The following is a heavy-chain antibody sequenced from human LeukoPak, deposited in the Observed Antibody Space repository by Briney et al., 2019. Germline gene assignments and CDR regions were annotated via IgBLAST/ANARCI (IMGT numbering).Heavy chain of an antibody. CDR3: ARDLVPYYDILTGYWGY. V-gene: IGHV3-30*04. Sequence: GGSLRLSCAASGYIFSSYAMHWVRQAPGKGLEWVAVISYDGSNKYYADSVKGRFTISRDNAKNSLYLQMNSLRAEDTAVYYCARDLVPYYDILTGYWGYWGQGTLVTVSS. CDR2: ISYDGSNK. D-gene: IGHD3-9*01. CDR1: GYIFSSYA. J-gene: IGHJ4*02.